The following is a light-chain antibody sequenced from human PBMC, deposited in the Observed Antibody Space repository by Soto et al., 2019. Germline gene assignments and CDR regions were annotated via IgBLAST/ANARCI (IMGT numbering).Light chain of an antibody. CDR2: DAS. CDR1: QSVRSW. CDR3: QQYDIYPLT. V-gene: IGKV1-5*01. Sequence: DIHMPQSPSTLSASVGDRVTITCRASQSVRSWLAWYQQKPGRAPKFLIYDASILESGVPSRFSGSGSGTEFTLTISNLQPDDFATYYCQQYDIYPLTFGGGTKVDI. J-gene: IGKJ4*01.